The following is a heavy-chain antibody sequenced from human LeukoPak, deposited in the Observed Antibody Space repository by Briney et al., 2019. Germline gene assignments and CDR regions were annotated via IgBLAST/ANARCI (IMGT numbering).Heavy chain of an antibody. D-gene: IGHD4-11*01. V-gene: IGHV1-69*02. J-gene: IGHJ4*02. CDR3: ARGSNYFSLGFGY. CDR2: IITILGIA. CDR1: GGTFSSYT. Sequence: ASLKVSCKASGGTFSSYTISWVRQAPGQGLEWMGRIITILGIANYAQKFQGRVTITADKSTSTAYMELSSLRSEDTAVYYCARGSNYFSLGFGYWGQGTLVTVSS.